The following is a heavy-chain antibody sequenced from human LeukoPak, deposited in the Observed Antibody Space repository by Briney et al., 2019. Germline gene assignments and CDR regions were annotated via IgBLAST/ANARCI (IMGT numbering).Heavy chain of an antibody. CDR2: MNPNSGNT. CDR3: ARADYGDYQEAFDY. V-gene: IGHV1-8*01. J-gene: IGHJ4*02. CDR1: VYTFTSYD. D-gene: IGHD4-17*01. Sequence: ASVKVSCKASVYTFTSYDINWVRQATGQGLEWMGWMNPNSGNTGYAQKFQGRVTMTRNTSISTAYMELSSLRSEDTAVYYCARADYGDYQEAFDYWGQGTLVTVSS.